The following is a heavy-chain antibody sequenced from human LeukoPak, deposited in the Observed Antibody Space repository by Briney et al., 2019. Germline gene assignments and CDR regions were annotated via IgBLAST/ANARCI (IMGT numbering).Heavy chain of an antibody. V-gene: IGHV1-2*02. J-gene: IGHJ4*02. CDR1: GYTFTGYA. Sequence: APVKVSCKASGYTFTGYAIHWVRQAPGQGLEWMGWINPEKRDTGYAHKFQGRVTMTSDTSISTAYMELSSLRSDDTAVYYCAKKVRGPGHPLDFWGQGTLVTVSS. CDR3: AKKVRGPGHPLDF. CDR2: INPEKRDT. D-gene: IGHD5-12*01.